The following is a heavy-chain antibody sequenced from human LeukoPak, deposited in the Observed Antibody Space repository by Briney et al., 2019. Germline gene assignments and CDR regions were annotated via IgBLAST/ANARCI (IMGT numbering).Heavy chain of an antibody. J-gene: IGHJ5*02. CDR3: AKAGGKAQTPFDP. CDR2: ISDDGSDK. CDR1: GFTFTRYG. D-gene: IGHD2-15*01. Sequence: GGSLRLSCAASGFTFTRYGMHWVRQAPGKGLEWVTVISDDGSDKYYVDSVKGRFTISRDNSRNTVYLQMNSLRVEDTAVYYCAKAGGKAQTPFDPWGQGTLVTVSS. V-gene: IGHV3-30*18.